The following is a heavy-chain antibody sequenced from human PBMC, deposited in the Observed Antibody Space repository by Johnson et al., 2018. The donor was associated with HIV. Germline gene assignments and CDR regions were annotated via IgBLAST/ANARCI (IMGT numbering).Heavy chain of an antibody. CDR3: AKPDSGGYYGAIDAFDI. V-gene: IGHV3-30*18. CDR2: ISYHGSNE. Sequence: QVQLVESGGGVVQPGRSLRLSCAASGFTFSSYPMHWVRQAPGKGLEWVAFISYHGSNENYADSVKGRFIISRDNSKNTLYLQMHSLRAEDTAVYYCAKPDSGGYYGAIDAFDIWGQGTMVTVSS. CDR1: GFTFSSYP. J-gene: IGHJ3*02. D-gene: IGHD3-22*01.